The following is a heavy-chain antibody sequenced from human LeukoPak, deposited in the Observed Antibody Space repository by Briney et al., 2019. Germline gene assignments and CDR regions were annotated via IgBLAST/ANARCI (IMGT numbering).Heavy chain of an antibody. CDR2: INPNSGGT. CDR3: ASSGDREYYFDY. J-gene: IGHJ4*02. Sequence: ASVKVSCKASGYTFTGYYMHWVRQAPGRGLEWMGRINPNSGGTNYAQKFQGRVTMTRDTSISTAYMELSRQRSDDTAVYYCASSGDREYYFDYWGQGTLVTVSS. D-gene: IGHD7-27*01. V-gene: IGHV1-2*06. CDR1: GYTFTGYY.